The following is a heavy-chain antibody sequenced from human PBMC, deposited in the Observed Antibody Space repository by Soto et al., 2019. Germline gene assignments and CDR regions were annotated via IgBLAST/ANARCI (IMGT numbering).Heavy chain of an antibody. CDR1: GGSLSSGGYY. Sequence: SETLSLTCTVSGGSLSSGGYYWSWISQNPGKGLEWIGYIYYSGSTYYNPSLKSRVTISVDTSKNQFSLKLSSVTAADTAVYYFAGADRYSGLRCVLDPWGKGTLVTVSS. J-gene: IGHJ5*02. CDR2: IYYSGST. V-gene: IGHV4-31*03. D-gene: IGHD3-16*02. CDR3: AGADRYSGLRCVLDP.